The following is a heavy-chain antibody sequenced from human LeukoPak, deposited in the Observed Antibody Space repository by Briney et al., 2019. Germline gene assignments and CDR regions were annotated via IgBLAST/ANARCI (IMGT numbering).Heavy chain of an antibody. CDR1: GDSISSYY. V-gene: IGHV4-59*01. D-gene: IGHD6-13*01. CDR2: THHSGST. CDR3: ARALRQQLVTGWFDP. J-gene: IGHJ5*02. Sequence: PSETLSLTCTVSGDSISSYYWSWIRQPPGGGLEWVGYTHHSGSTNYNPSLKSRVTISLDTSKNRFSLNLISVTAADTAVYYCARALRQQLVTGWFDPWGQGTLVTVSS.